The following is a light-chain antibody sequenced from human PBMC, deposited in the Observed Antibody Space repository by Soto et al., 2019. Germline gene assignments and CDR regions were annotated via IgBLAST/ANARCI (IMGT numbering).Light chain of an antibody. Sequence: IVLTQSPGTLSLSPGERATLSCRASQTGNNNYLAWYQHKSGQAPRLLIYGVYTRASGIPDRFSGSGSGTEFTLTITRLEPEDSAGYFCQHDGYSQWTVGQGTKEEIK. CDR2: GVY. CDR3: QHDGYSQWT. CDR1: QTGNNNY. J-gene: IGKJ1*01. V-gene: IGKV3-20*01.